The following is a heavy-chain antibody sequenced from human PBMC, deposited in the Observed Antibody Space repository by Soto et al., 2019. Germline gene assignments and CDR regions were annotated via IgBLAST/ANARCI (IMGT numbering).Heavy chain of an antibody. J-gene: IGHJ6*02. CDR2: IYYSGST. Sequence: QVQLQESGPGLVKPSQTLSLTCTVSGGSISSGGYYWSWIRQHPGKGLEWIGYIYYSGSTYYNPSLKRRVNISVDTSKNQFSLKLSSVTAADTAVYYCARDLRYGDYESYGMDVWGQGTTVTVSS. CDR3: ARDLRYGDYESYGMDV. CDR1: GGSISSGGYY. D-gene: IGHD4-17*01. V-gene: IGHV4-31*03.